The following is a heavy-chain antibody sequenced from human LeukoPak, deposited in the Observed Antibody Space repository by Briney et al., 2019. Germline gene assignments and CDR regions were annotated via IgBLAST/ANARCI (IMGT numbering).Heavy chain of an antibody. Sequence: SGGSLRLSCAASGFTFSGYSINWVRQAPGKGLEWVSSISSRGTYIFYADSLKGRLTISRDNANNLVYLQMNSLRAEDTAVYYCARGPNSNWSGLDFWGQGTLLTVSS. J-gene: IGHJ4*02. D-gene: IGHD6-6*01. CDR2: ISSRGTYI. V-gene: IGHV3-21*01. CDR3: ARGPNSNWSGLDF. CDR1: GFTFSGYS.